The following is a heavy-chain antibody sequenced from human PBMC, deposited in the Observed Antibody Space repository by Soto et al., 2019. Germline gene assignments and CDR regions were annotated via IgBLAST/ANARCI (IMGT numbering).Heavy chain of an antibody. V-gene: IGHV1-8*01. CDR1: GYTFTGYD. CDR2: MDPNSGST. D-gene: IGHD3-3*01. J-gene: IGHJ6*02. CDR3: ARERKFDFWRKGLDV. Sequence: ASVKVSCKASGYTFTGYDINWVRQAPGQGLEWLGWMDPNSGSTGYAQNFQGRVTMTRNISINTAHMELSSLRSEDTAVYYCARERKFDFWRKGLDVWGQGTTVTVS.